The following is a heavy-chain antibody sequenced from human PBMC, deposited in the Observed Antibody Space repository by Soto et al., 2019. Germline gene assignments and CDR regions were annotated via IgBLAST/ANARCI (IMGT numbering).Heavy chain of an antibody. CDR1: GFSLSTSGVG. V-gene: IGHV2-70*11. Sequence: SGPTLVNPTQTLTLTCTFSGFSLSTSGVGVGWIRQPPGKALEWLARIDWDDDKYYSTSLKTRLTISKDTSKNQVVLTMTNMDPVDTATYYCARFYGYSDYYYGMDVWGQGTTVTVSS. CDR2: IDWDDDK. CDR3: ARFYGYSDYYYGMDV. D-gene: IGHD5-18*01. J-gene: IGHJ6*02.